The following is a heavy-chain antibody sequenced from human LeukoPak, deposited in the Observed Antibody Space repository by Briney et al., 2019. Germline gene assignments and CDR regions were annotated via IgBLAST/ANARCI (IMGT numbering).Heavy chain of an antibody. Sequence: SVKVSCKASGGTFSNYAINWVRQAPGQGLEWMGGIIPIFGTANYAQKFQGRVTITADESTSTAYMELSSLRSEDTAVYYSARDFSSWFPLDYWGQGTLVTVSS. J-gene: IGHJ4*02. D-gene: IGHD6-13*01. CDR2: IIPIFGTA. CDR3: ARDFSSWFPLDY. CDR1: GGTFSNYA. V-gene: IGHV1-69*13.